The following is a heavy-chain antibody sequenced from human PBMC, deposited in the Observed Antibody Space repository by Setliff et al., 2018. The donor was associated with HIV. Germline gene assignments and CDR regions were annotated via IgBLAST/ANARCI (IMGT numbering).Heavy chain of an antibody. CDR3: ARGGLGNGYNRDS. D-gene: IGHD5-12*01. V-gene: IGHV4-31*03. CDR2: IYYSGST. Sequence: TLSLTCTVSGGSIGSGGYYWSWIRQHPGKGLEWIGYIYYSGSTYYNPSFKRRLSISVDTSKNQFPLKLSSVTAADTAFYYCARGGLGNGYNRDSWGQGTLVTVSS. J-gene: IGHJ4*02. CDR1: GGSIGSGGYY.